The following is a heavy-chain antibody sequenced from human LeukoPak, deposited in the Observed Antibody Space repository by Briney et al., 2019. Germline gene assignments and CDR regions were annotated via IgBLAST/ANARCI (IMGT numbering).Heavy chain of an antibody. CDR3: ARVSRRRQQLVRGGVDY. CDR1: GGSFSGYY. J-gene: IGHJ4*02. V-gene: IGHV4-34*01. D-gene: IGHD6-6*01. Sequence: SETLSLTCAVYGGSFSGYYWSWIRQPPGKGLEWIGEINHSGSTNYNPSLKSRVTISVDTSKNQFSLKLSSVTAADTAVYYCARVSRRRQQLVRGGVDYWGQGTLVTVSS. CDR2: INHSGST.